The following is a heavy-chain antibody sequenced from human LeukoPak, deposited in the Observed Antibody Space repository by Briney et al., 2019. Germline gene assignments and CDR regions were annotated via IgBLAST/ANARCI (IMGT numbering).Heavy chain of an antibody. D-gene: IGHD3-10*01. Sequence: PSETLSLTCTVSGGSISSYYWSWIRQPPGKGLEWIGYTYYSGSTNYNPSLKSRVTISVDTSKNQFSLKLSSVTAADTAVYYCAREGRDYYGSALMDVWGQGTTVTVSS. V-gene: IGHV4-59*01. CDR3: AREGRDYYGSALMDV. CDR2: TYYSGST. CDR1: GGSISSYY. J-gene: IGHJ6*02.